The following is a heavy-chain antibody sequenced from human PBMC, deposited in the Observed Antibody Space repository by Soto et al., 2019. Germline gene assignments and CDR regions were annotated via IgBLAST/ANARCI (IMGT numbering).Heavy chain of an antibody. CDR1: GYGFTRHY. J-gene: IGHJ4*02. D-gene: IGHD3-22*01. V-gene: IGHV1-46*01. CDR3: ARDRLRGYDNSGFYF. Sequence: ASVKVSCKAIGYGFTRHYIHWVRQAPGQGLEWMGTIFPGGVNIAYAQKFQGRVTMTTATSANTVFMELRNLKSDDTAMYYCARDRLRGYDNSGFYFWGQGTPVTVSS. CDR2: IFPGGVNI.